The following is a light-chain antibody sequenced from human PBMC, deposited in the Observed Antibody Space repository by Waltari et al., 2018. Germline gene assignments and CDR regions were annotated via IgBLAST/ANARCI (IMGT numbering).Light chain of an antibody. J-gene: IGKJ5*01. V-gene: IGKV1-17*03. Sequence: DIQMTQSPSAMSASVGDRVALTCRASQDIVNYLAWFQQKPGTVPKRLIYAVSSLESGVPSRFSGSDSGTEFTLTINRLQPEDLATYFCLQHYTYPPTFGQGTRLEI. CDR2: AVS. CDR1: QDIVNY. CDR3: LQHYTYPPT.